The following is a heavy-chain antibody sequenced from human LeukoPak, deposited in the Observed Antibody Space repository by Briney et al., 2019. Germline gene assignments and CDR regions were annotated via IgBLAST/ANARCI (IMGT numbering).Heavy chain of an antibody. V-gene: IGHV4-61*02. CDR2: IYTSGST. J-gene: IGHJ3*02. D-gene: IGHD4-23*01. CDR3: ARDADYGGTHDAFDI. Sequence: SQTLSLTCTVSGGSISSGSSYWSWIRQPAGKGLEWIGRIYTSGSTNYNPSLKSRVTISVDTSKNQFSLKLSSVTAADTAVYYCARDADYGGTHDAFDIWGQGTMVTVSS. CDR1: GGSISSGSSY.